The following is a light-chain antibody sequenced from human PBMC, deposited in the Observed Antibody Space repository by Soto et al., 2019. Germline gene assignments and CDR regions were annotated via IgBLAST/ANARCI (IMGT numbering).Light chain of an antibody. Sequence: SVLTQPPSVSGSPGQSVTISCTGTSSEVGSYNRVSWYQQPPGTAPKLMIYEVSNRPSGVPDRFSGSKSGNTASLTISGLQAEDEADYYCSSYTSSSTLYVFGTGTKVTVL. J-gene: IGLJ1*01. CDR3: SSYTSSSTLYV. CDR2: EVS. CDR1: SSEVGSYNR. V-gene: IGLV2-18*02.